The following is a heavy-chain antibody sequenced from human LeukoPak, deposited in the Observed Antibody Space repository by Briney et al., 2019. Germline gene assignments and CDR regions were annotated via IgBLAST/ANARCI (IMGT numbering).Heavy chain of an antibody. CDR3: ARVAYSSSSLWFDS. V-gene: IGHV4-59*01. Sequence: SETLSLTCAVYGGSFSGYYWGWIRQPPGKGLEWIGYIHDSGSTNYNPSLKSRVTISVDTSKNQFSLKLSYVTAADTAVYYCARVAYSSSSLWFDSWGQGTLVTVSS. J-gene: IGHJ5*01. D-gene: IGHD6-6*01. CDR1: GGSFSGYY. CDR2: IHDSGST.